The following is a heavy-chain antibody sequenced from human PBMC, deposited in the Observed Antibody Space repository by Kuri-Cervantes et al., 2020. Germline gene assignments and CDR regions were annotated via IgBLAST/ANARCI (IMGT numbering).Heavy chain of an antibody. D-gene: IGHD5-18*01. CDR1: GFTFDDYG. V-gene: IGHV3-20*04. CDR2: INWNGGST. J-gene: IGHJ4*02. Sequence: GESPKISCAASGFTFDDYGMSWVRQAPGKGLEWVSGINWNGGSTGYADSVKGRFTISRDNSKNSLYLQMNRLRTEDTALYYCAKELYSYGLAYWGQGTLVTVSS. CDR3: AKELYSYGLAY.